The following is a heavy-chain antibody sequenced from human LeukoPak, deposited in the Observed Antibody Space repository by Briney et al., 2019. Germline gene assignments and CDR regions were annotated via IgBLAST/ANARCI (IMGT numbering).Heavy chain of an antibody. CDR1: GYTFTSYG. CDR3: AKVRGYYYGPGSYLGHYYYMDV. CDR2: ISAYNGNT. Sequence: AAVKVSCKASGYTFTSYGISWVRQAPGQVLEWMGWISAYNGNTNYAQKLQGRVTMTTDTSTSTACLELRSLRSDDTSVYYRAKVRGYYYGPGSYLGHYYYMDVWGKGNTVTVSS. D-gene: IGHD3-10*01. V-gene: IGHV1-18*01. J-gene: IGHJ6*03.